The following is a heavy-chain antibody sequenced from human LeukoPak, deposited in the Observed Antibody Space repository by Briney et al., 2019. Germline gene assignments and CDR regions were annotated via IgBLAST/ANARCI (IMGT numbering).Heavy chain of an antibody. CDR2: ISTSSTYI. CDR3: ARDPGSGYEEHFDY. V-gene: IGHV3-21*04. Sequence: KPGGSLRLSCAASGFTFSSYSMNRVRQAPGKGLEWVSSISTSSTYIYYADSVKGRFTISRDNAKNSLYLQMNSLRAEDTAVYYCARDPGSGYEEHFDYWGQGTLVTVSS. CDR1: GFTFSSYS. J-gene: IGHJ4*02. D-gene: IGHD5-12*01.